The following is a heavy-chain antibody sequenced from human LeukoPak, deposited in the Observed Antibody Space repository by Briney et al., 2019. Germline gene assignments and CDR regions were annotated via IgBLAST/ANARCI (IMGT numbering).Heavy chain of an antibody. J-gene: IGHJ5*02. CDR2: INPNSGGT. Sequence: GASVKVSCKASGYTFTGYYVHWVRQAPGQGLEWMGWINPNSGGTDYAQNFQGRVTLTRDTSLSTAYMELSRLGSDDTAVYFCARDLEVSSVNLGLDPWGQGTLVTVSS. D-gene: IGHD7-27*01. CDR1: GYTFTGYY. CDR3: ARDLEVSSVNLGLDP. V-gene: IGHV1-2*02.